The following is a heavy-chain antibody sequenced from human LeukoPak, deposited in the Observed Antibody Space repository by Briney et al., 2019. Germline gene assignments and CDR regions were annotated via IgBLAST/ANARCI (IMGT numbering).Heavy chain of an antibody. CDR3: ARVGYSYGLTYYYCYMDV. Sequence: EASETLSLTCTVSGGSISSYYWSWIRQPPGKGLEWIGYIYYSGSTNYNPSLKSRVTISVDTSKNQFSLKLSSVTAADTAVYYCARVGYSYGLTYYYCYMDVWGKGTTVTVSS. CDR1: GGSISSYY. D-gene: IGHD5-18*01. V-gene: IGHV4-59*01. CDR2: IYYSGST. J-gene: IGHJ6*03.